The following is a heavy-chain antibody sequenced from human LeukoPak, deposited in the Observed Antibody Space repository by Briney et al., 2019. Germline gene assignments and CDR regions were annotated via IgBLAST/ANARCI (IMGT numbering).Heavy chain of an antibody. CDR1: GYTFTSYG. Sequence: ASVTVSCKASGYTFTSYGISWVRQAPGQGLEWMGWISAYNGNTNYAQKLQGRLTMTTDASTGTAYMELRSLRSDDTAIYYCARDTVVVPTAMRSQTWFDPWGQGTLVTVSS. D-gene: IGHD2-2*01. CDR2: ISAYNGNT. CDR3: ARDTVVVPTAMRSQTWFDP. J-gene: IGHJ5*02. V-gene: IGHV1-18*01.